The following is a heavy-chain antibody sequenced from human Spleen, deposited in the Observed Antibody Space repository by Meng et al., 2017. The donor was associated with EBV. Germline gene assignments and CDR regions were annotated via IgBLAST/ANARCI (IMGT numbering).Heavy chain of an antibody. V-gene: IGHV3-23*04. J-gene: IGHJ5*01. CDR3: AKLLDS. CDR1: GFTFTDYA. Sequence: EVHLVGLGGGLVQPGGSLTRSCTASGFTFTDYAMSWVRQAPGKGLEWISAISGTGGRTHYADSVKGRFSISRDDSKNTVYLQMNSLTVDDTALYYCAKLLDSWGQGTLVTVSS. CDR2: ISGTGGRT. D-gene: IGHD2-8*02.